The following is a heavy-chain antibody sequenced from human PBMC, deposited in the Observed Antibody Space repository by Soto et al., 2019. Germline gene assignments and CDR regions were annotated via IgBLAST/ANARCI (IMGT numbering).Heavy chain of an antibody. Sequence: PSETLSLTCTVSGGSINSGGYSWTWIRQPPGKGLEWIGFIYHTGTTYYNPSLKSRVTISVDTSKNQFSLKLTSVTAADTAVYYCARVPLRGYGISTYPRYYLDYWGQGILVTVSS. D-gene: IGHD3-3*02. CDR3: ARVPLRGYGISTYPRYYLDY. CDR2: IYHTGTT. J-gene: IGHJ4*02. V-gene: IGHV4-30-2*01. CDR1: GGSINSGGYS.